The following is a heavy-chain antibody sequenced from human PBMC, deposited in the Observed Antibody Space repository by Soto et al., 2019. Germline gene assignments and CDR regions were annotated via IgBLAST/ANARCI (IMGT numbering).Heavy chain of an antibody. V-gene: IGHV3-74*03. J-gene: IGHJ3*02. CDR2: IKSDGSTT. Sequence: EVQLVESGGGLVQPGGSLRLSCEASGFTLNSYWMHWVRQAPGKGLVWVSRIKSDGSTTEYADSVKGRFTISRDSAENTRYLQMNSLRAEDTAVYYCARRHYCIGGDCSSNGPFDMWGQGKMVTVS. CDR3: ARRHYCIGGDCSSNGPFDM. D-gene: IGHD2-15*01. CDR1: GFTLNSYW.